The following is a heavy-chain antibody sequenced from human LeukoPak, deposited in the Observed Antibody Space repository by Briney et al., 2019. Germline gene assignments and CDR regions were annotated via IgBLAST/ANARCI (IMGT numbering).Heavy chain of an antibody. CDR3: ARDSSGSYYYYGMDV. J-gene: IGHJ6*02. CDR2: IDYSGST. CDR1: GGSISSYY. V-gene: IGHV4-59*01. Sequence: PSETLSLTCTVSGGSISSYYWSWIRQPPGKGLEWIGYIDYSGSTNYNPSLKSRVTISVDTSKNQFSLKLSSVTAADTAVYYCARDSSGSYYYYGMDVWGQGTTVTVSS. D-gene: IGHD1-26*01.